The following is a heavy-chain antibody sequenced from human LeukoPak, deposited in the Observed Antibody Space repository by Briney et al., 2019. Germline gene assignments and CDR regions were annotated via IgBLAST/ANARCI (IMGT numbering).Heavy chain of an antibody. V-gene: IGHV1-2*02. CDR3: ARDDNYGSGQPDD. D-gene: IGHD3-10*01. CDR1: GYTFTGYY. J-gene: IGHJ4*02. Sequence: ASVKVSCKASGYTFTGYYMHWVRQAPGQGLEWMGWVNPTSGGTNYAQKFQGRVTMTRDTSISTAYMELSRLRSDDTAVYYCARDDNYGSGQPDDWGQGTLVTVSS. CDR2: VNPTSGGT.